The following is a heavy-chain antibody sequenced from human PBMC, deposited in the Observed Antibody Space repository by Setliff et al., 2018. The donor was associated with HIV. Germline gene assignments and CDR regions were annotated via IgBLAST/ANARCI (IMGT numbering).Heavy chain of an antibody. CDR3: ARNFLYSTFFSSPGPGGSNY. D-gene: IGHD2-8*01. V-gene: IGHV4-4*07. CDR2: LDTDGTT. Sequence: SETLSLTCNVSGTSIRDKSWSWIRQPAGKGLEWIGHLDTDGTTEYNPSLNSRVTIFLELSKNQVSLILTSVTAADTAIYYCARNFLYSTFFSSPGPGGSNYWGQGMLVTVSS. J-gene: IGHJ4*02. CDR1: GTSIRDKS.